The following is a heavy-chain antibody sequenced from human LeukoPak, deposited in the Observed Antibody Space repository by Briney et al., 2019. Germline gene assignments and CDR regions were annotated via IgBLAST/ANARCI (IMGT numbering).Heavy chain of an antibody. V-gene: IGHV5-10-1*01. CDR1: GYSFTSYW. CDR3: AKDLRYCSSASCRYFDY. Sequence: GESLKISCKGSGYSFTSYWISWVRQMPGKGPEWMGRIDPSDSYTNYSPSSQGHVSISADKSISTAYLQWSSLKASDTAMYYCAKDLRYCSSASCRYFDYWGQGTLVTVSS. D-gene: IGHD2-2*01. J-gene: IGHJ4*02. CDR2: IDPSDSYT.